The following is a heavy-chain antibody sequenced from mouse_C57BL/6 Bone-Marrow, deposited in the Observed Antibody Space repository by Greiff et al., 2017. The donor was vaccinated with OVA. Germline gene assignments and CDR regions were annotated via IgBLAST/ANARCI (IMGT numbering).Heavy chain of an antibody. D-gene: IGHD2-5*01. J-gene: IGHJ3*01. CDR3: ARYSIYPFAY. CDR2: IYPRSGNT. CDR1: GYTFTSYG. V-gene: IGHV1-81*01. Sequence: QVQLQQSGAELARPGASVKLSCKASGYTFTSYGISWVKQRTGQGLEWIGEIYPRSGNTYYNEKFKGKATLTADKSSSTAYMELRSLTSEDSAVYFCARYSIYPFAYWGQGTLVTVSA.